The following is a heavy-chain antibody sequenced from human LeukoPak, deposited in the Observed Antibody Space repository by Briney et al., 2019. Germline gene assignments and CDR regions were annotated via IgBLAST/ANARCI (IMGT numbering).Heavy chain of an antibody. D-gene: IGHD2-2*01. CDR3: ARGHSHCGSTSCYVYYYYYYYVDV. CDR2: IYTSGST. CDR1: GGSISSGSYY. J-gene: IGHJ6*03. V-gene: IGHV4-61*02. Sequence: PSETLSLTCTVSGGSISSGSYYWSWIRQPAGKGLEWIGRIYTSGSTNYNPSLKSRVTISVDTSKNQFSLKLSSVTAADTAVYYCARGHSHCGSTSCYVYYYYYYYVDVWGKGTTVTVSS.